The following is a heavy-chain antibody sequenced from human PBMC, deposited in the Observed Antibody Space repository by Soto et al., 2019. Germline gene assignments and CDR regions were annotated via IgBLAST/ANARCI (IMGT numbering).Heavy chain of an antibody. CDR1: GFSLSTSGVS. J-gene: IGHJ4*02. V-gene: IGHV2-5*02. CDR2: IYWDGDK. D-gene: IGHD3-16*02. Sequence: QITLKESGPTLSKPKQTLTLTCTFSGFSLSTSGVSMVWIRQSPGKALEWLALIYWDGDKRYSPSLKSRLTITKDTNKNQVILTMTNIDPVDTATYYCAHRRPQKFIWGSFRYPDLDYWGQGTLVTVSS. CDR3: AHRRPQKFIWGSFRYPDLDY.